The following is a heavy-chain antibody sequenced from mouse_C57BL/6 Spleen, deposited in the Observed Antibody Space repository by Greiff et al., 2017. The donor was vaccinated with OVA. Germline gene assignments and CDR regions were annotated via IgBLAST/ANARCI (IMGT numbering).Heavy chain of an antibody. Sequence: VKLVESGPGLVQPSQSLSITCTVSGFSLTSYGVHWVRQSPGKGLEWLGVIWRGGSTDYNAAFMSRLSITKDNSKSQVFFKMNSLQADDTAIYYCATLGLATVVATDAMDYWGQGTSVTVSS. CDR1: GFSLTSYG. CDR2: IWRGGST. J-gene: IGHJ4*01. V-gene: IGHV2-5*01. CDR3: ATLGLATVVATDAMDY. D-gene: IGHD1-1*01.